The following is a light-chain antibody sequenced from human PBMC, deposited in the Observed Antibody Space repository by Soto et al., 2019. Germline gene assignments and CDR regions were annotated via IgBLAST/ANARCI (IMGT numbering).Light chain of an antibody. V-gene: IGLV4-69*01. J-gene: IGLJ2*01. CDR1: SGHSSYA. CDR2: LNSDGSH. CDR3: QTWGTGIQV. Sequence: QSVLTQSPSASASLGASVKLTCTLSSGHSSYAIAWQQQQPEKGPRYLVKLNSDGSHSQGDGIPDRFSGSSSGAERYLTISSLQSEDEADYYCQTWGTGIQVFGGGTKVTVL.